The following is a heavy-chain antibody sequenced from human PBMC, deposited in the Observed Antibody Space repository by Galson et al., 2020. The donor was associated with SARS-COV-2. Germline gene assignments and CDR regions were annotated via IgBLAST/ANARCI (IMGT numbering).Heavy chain of an antibody. D-gene: IGHD2-21*01. Sequence: SETLSLTCTVSGGSISSSSHYWGWVRQPPGKGLEWIGSIFYPGSNYYNPSLKSRLTVSVDTSKNQFSLRLRSVTAADTAVYYCAGYHGGADWYFDLWGRGNLVSVSS. J-gene: IGHJ2*01. V-gene: IGHV4-39*07. CDR2: IFYPGSN. CDR1: GGSISSSSHY. CDR3: AGYHGGADWYFDL.